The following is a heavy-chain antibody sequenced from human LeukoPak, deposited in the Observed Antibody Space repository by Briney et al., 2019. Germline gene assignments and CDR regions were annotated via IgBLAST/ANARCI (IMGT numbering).Heavy chain of an antibody. D-gene: IGHD5-12*01. Sequence: GGSLRLSCAASGFTFDDYAMHWVRQAPGKGLEWVSSISSSSSYIYYADSVKGRFTISRDNAKNSLYLQMNSLRAEDTAVYYCARVGNSGYDYGIAVAGPIDYWGQGTLVTVSS. J-gene: IGHJ4*02. CDR1: GFTFDDYA. V-gene: IGHV3-21*01. CDR3: ARVGNSGYDYGIAVAGPIDY. CDR2: ISSSSSYI.